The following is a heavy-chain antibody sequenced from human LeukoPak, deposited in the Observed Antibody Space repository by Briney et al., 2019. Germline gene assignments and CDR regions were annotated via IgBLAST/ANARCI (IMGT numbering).Heavy chain of an antibody. D-gene: IGHD6-6*01. CDR1: GYTFTGYY. V-gene: IGHV1-2*02. Sequence: ASVKVPCKASGYTFTGYYMHWVRQAPGQGLEWMGWINPNSGGTNYAQKFQGRVTMTRDTSISTAYMELSRLRSDDTAVYYCARPLRIAARRDWLDPWGQGTLVTVSS. CDR3: ARPLRIAARRDWLDP. J-gene: IGHJ5*02. CDR2: INPNSGGT.